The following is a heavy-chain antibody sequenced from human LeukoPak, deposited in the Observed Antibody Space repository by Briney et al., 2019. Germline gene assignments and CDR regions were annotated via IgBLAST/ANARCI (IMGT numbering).Heavy chain of an antibody. D-gene: IGHD3-10*01. CDR3: AREKFGVSFDS. J-gene: IGHJ4*02. Sequence: ASVKVSCKVSGYTFTSYGISWVRQAPGQGLEWMGWISPYNGHTTYAQPFQGRVTMPTDTSTNSGYMELRSLRSDDTAMYYCAREKFGVSFDSWGQGTLVTVSS. CDR1: GYTFTSYG. V-gene: IGHV1-18*01. CDR2: ISPYNGHT.